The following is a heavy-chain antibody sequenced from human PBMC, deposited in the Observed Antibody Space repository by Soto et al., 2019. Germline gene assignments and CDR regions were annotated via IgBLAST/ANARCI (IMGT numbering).Heavy chain of an antibody. CDR1: GYTFTSYG. CDR3: ARDLSSGYYFPGRGYGMDV. CDR2: ISSYNGNT. J-gene: IGHJ6*02. V-gene: IGHV1-18*04. D-gene: IGHD3-22*01. Sequence: ASVKVSCKASGYTFTSYGISWVRQAPGQGLEWMGWISSYNGNTNYAQKVQGRVTITRDTSASTAYMELSSLRSEDTAVYYCARDLSSGYYFPGRGYGMDVWGQGTTVTVSS.